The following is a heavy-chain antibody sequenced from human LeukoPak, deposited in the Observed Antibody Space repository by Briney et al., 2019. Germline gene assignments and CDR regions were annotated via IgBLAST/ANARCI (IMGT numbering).Heavy chain of an antibody. D-gene: IGHD3-22*01. CDR3: ARQYYYDSSAKTMDV. Sequence: MAGGSLRLSCAASGFTFSSYSMNWVRQAPGKGLEWVSSISSSSSYVYYADSVKGRFTISRGNAKNSLYLQMNSLRAEDTDVYYCARQYYYDSSAKTMDVWGHGTTVTVSS. J-gene: IGHJ6*02. CDR2: ISSSSSYV. V-gene: IGHV3-21*01. CDR1: GFTFSSYS.